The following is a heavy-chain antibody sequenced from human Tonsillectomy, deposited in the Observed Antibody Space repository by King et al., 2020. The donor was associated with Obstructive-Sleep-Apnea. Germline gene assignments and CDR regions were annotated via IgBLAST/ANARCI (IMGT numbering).Heavy chain of an antibody. CDR3: AHRPPLAYYFDY. CDR1: GFSLSTSGVG. CDR2: IYWYDDK. J-gene: IGHJ4*02. Sequence: TLKESGPTLVRPTQTLTLTCTFSGFSLSTSGVGVGWIRQPPGKALEWLAHIYWYDDKRYSQTLKSRLTITRDTSKNQLFLTMTNMDPVDTATYYCAHRPPLAYYFDYWGQGTLVTVSS. V-gene: IGHV2-5*01.